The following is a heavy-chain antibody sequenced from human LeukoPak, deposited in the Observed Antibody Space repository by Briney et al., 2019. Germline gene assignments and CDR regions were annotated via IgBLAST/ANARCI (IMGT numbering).Heavy chain of an antibody. CDR2: MNPNRGNT. J-gene: IGHJ4*02. CDR3: ARGKAYYDILTGYSAYYFDY. Sequence: ASVKVSCQASGYTFTSYDINWVRQATGQALEWMGWMNPNRGNTGYAQKFQGRVTMTRNTSISTAYMELSSLRSEDTAVYYCARGKAYYDILTGYSAYYFDYWGQGTLVTVSS. V-gene: IGHV1-8*01. CDR1: GYTFTSYD. D-gene: IGHD3-9*01.